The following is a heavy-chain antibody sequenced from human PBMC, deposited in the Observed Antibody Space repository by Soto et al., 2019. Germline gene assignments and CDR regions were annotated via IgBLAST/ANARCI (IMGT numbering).Heavy chain of an antibody. CDR1: GGSISSSSYY. V-gene: IGHV4-39*01. Sequence: SETLSLTCTVSGGSISSSSYYWGWIRQPPGKGLEWIGSIYYSGSTYYNPSLKSRVTISVDTSKNQFSLKLSSVTAAETAVYYCARHGSVSQWLVFGPSERKLIYGMDVWGQGTTVTVSS. D-gene: IGHD6-19*01. J-gene: IGHJ6*02. CDR3: ARHGSVSQWLVFGPSERKLIYGMDV. CDR2: IYYSGST.